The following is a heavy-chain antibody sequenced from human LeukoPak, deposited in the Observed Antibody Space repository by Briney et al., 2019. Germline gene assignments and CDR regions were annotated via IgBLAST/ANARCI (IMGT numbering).Heavy chain of an antibody. D-gene: IGHD1-26*01. Sequence: GGSLRLSCAVFGFTFSNAWMSWVRQAPGKGLVWVSRINSDGSSTSYADSVKGRFTISRDNAKNTLYLQMNTLRAEDTAVYYCARDRTNTGSYDLDYWGQGTLVTVSS. CDR3: ARDRTNTGSYDLDY. CDR2: INSDGSST. CDR1: GFTFSNAW. J-gene: IGHJ4*02. V-gene: IGHV3-74*01.